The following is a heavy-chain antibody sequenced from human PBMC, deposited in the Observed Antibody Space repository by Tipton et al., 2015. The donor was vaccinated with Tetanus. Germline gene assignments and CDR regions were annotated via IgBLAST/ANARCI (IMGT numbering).Heavy chain of an antibody. CDR3: TRANHEFPKKGPFDS. J-gene: IGHJ4*02. V-gene: IGHV4-61*08. CDR2: ISDSGLS. Sequence: GSLRLSCSVSGASLRSGDYNWSWIRQPPGKGLEWLAYISDSGLSNSNYFLRSRITISRDTSRNQFSLKLTSVTAADTAVYYCTRANHEFPKKGPFDSWGQGTLVIVS. CDR1: GASLRSGDYN. D-gene: IGHD3-10*01.